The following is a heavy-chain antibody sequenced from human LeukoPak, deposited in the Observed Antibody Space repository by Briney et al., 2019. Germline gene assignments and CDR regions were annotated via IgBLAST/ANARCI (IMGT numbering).Heavy chain of an antibody. CDR3: ARVRGGSRGSGSYYYYYMDV. D-gene: IGHD3-10*01. J-gene: IGHJ6*03. CDR2: IFTSGST. V-gene: IGHV4-61*09. CDR1: GGSISSGSYY. Sequence: SETLSLTCTVSGGSISSGSYYWSWIRQPAGKGLEWIGHIFTSGSTNYNPSLKSRVTMSVDTSKNQFSLKLSSVTAADTAVYYCARVRGGSRGSGSYYYYYMDVWGKGNMVTISS.